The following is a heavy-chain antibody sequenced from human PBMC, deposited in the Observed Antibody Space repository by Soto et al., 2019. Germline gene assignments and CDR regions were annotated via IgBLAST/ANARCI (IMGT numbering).Heavy chain of an antibody. V-gene: IGHV3-23*01. D-gene: IGHD3-16*02. CDR3: AKEGPVDMITFGGVIAAFDY. CDR2: ISGSGGST. CDR1: GFTFSSYA. J-gene: IGHJ4*02. Sequence: GGSLRLSCAASGFTFSSYAMSWVRQAPGKGLEWVSAISGSGGSTYYADSVKGRFTISRDNSKNTLYLQMNSLRAEDTAVYYCAKEGPVDMITFGGVIAAFDYWGQGTLVTVSS.